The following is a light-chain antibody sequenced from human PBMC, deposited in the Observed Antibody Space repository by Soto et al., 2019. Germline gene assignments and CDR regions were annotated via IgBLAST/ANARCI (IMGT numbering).Light chain of an antibody. V-gene: IGKV3-20*01. Sequence: EIVLTQSPGTLSLSPGERATLSCRASQSVSSSYLAWYQQKPGQAPRLLIYGASSRATGIPDRFSGSGSGTDFTLTISRLEPEDVAVYYCQQDCTSPRTFGKGTKVEIK. CDR2: GAS. J-gene: IGKJ1*01. CDR3: QQDCTSPRT. CDR1: QSVSSSY.